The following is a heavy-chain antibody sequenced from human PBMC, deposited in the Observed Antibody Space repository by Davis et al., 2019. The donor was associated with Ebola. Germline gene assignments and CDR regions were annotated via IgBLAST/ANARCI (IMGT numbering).Heavy chain of an antibody. D-gene: IGHD1-26*01. CDR1: GDSISSRNW. Sequence: MPSETLSLTCAVSGDSISSRNWWSWVRQPPGKGLEWIGEIYHSGSTNYNPSLKSRVTISVDRSKNQFSLTLSSVTAADTAVYYCARVSINTTGGGSWFDPWGQGTLVTVSS. CDR2: IYHSGST. J-gene: IGHJ5*02. CDR3: ARVSINTTGGGSWFDP. V-gene: IGHV4-4*02.